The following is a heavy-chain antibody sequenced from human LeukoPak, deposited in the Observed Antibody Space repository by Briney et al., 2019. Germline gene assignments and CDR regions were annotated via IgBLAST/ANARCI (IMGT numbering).Heavy chain of an antibody. V-gene: IGHV1-2*02. CDR2: INPNSGDT. J-gene: IGHJ4*02. CDR1: GYPFTDYY. Sequence: ASVKVSCKASGYPFTDYYMHWVRQAPGQGLEWMGWINPNSGDTNYAQKFQGSVTLTRDKSISTAYMELSWLRSDDTAVYYCARDLSYYGSGSYYFDYWGQGTLVTVSS. CDR3: ARDLSYYGSGSYYFDY. D-gene: IGHD3-10*01.